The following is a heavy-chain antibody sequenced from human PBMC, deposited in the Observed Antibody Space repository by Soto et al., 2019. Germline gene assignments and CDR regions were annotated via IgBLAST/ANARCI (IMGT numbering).Heavy chain of an antibody. Sequence: GGSLRLSCAAAGFNVSDNYMGWVRQDPGKGLEWVSSFFTGGSTDYADSVKGRFTISRDDSKNTVYLQTNSLRAEDTAVYFCVRERRGLGIGFDHWGQGTLVTVSS. V-gene: IGHV3-53*01. CDR3: VRERRGLGIGFDH. J-gene: IGHJ4*02. D-gene: IGHD6-19*01. CDR1: GFNVSDNY. CDR2: FFTGGST.